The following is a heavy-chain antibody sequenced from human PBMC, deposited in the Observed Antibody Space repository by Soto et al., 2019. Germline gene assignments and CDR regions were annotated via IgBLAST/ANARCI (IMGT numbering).Heavy chain of an antibody. V-gene: IGHV3-72*01. D-gene: IGHD5-18*01. CDR2: IKSKPNSYTT. J-gene: IGHJ6*02. Sequence: GGSLRLSCAASGFTFSDHSLDWVRQAPGKGLEWVGRIKSKPNSYTTEYAASVKGRFSISRDDSKNSLYLQMNSLKTEDTAVYYCARESLRGGYADAGRQYFYYGMDVWGQGTTVTAP. CDR1: GFTFSDHS. CDR3: ARESLRGGYADAGRQYFYYGMDV.